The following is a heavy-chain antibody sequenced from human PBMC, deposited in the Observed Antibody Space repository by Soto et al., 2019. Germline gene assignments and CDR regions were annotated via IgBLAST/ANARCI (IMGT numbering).Heavy chain of an antibody. CDR3: TRHRSGVAGAT. V-gene: IGHV3-73*02. Sequence: EVQLVESGGGLVQPGGSLKLSCAASGFTFSGSAMHWVRQASGQGLEWVGRIRSKANSYATAYAASVKGRFTISRDDSKHTAYLQMNSLKTEDTAVYYCTRHRSGVAGATWGQGTLVTVSS. J-gene: IGHJ5*02. D-gene: IGHD3-10*01. CDR2: IRSKANSYAT. CDR1: GFTFSGSA.